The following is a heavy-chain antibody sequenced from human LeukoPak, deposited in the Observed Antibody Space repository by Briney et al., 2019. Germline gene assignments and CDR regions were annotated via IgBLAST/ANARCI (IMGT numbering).Heavy chain of an antibody. CDR1: GFTFSSRDW. V-gene: IGHV3-74*01. J-gene: IGHJ4*02. CDR2: INSDGSKT. CDR3: ARIYAY. D-gene: IGHD2/OR15-2a*01. Sequence: GGSLRLSCVASGFTFSSRDWMTWVRQAPGKGLVWVSGINSDGSKTIYAGSVKGRFTISRDNAKNTLYLQMNSLGAEDTAVYYCARIYAYWGQGTLVTVSS.